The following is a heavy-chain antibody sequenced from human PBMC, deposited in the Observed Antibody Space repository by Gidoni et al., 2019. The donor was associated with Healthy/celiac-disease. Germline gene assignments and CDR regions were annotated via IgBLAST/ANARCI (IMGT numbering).Heavy chain of an antibody. D-gene: IGHD2-2*01. CDR3: ARYLEVYQLLSGHFDY. V-gene: IGHV4-39*01. CDR2: IYYSGST. J-gene: IGHJ4*02. CDR1: GGSISSSSYY. Sequence: QLQLQESGPGLVKPSETLSLTCTVSGGSISSSSYYWGWIRQPPGKGLEWIGSIYYSGSTYYNPSLKSRVTISVDTSKNQFSLKLSSVTAADTAVYYCARYLEVYQLLSGHFDYWGQGTLVTVSS.